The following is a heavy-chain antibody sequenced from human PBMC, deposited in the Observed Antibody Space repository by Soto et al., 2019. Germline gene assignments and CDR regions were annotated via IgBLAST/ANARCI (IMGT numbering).Heavy chain of an antibody. D-gene: IGHD3-3*01. J-gene: IGHJ6*02. CDR1: GFTFSSYG. Sequence: QVQLVESGGGVVQPGRSLRLSCAASGFTFSSYGMHWVRQAPGKGLEWVAVISYDGSNKNYADSVKGRFTISRDNSKNAQCLQMNSMRAEDTAVYYCAKEVWSGPMDVWGQGTTVTVSS. V-gene: IGHV3-30*18. CDR3: AKEVWSGPMDV. CDR2: ISYDGSNK.